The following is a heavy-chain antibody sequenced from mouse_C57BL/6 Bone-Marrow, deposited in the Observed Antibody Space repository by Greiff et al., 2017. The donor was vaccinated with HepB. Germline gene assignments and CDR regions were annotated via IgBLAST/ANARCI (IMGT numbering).Heavy chain of an antibody. CDR3: APWGYYYGSSPWFAC. Sequence: EVMLVESGGGLVQPGGSLKLSCAASVFTFRDYGMAWVRQAPRKGPEWVAFISNLAYSIYYADTVTGRFPISRETAKNNLYLEMSSLRSEDTAMYYCAPWGYYYGSSPWFACWGQGNLVTVSA. J-gene: IGHJ3*01. D-gene: IGHD1-1*01. V-gene: IGHV5-15*01. CDR2: ISNLAYSI. CDR1: VFTFRDYG.